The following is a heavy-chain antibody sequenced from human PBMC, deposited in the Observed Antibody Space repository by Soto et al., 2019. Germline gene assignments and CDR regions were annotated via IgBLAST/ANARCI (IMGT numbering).Heavy chain of an antibody. CDR3: ARGHSGHESVDY. D-gene: IGHD5-12*01. CDR1: GYTFTSYG. Sequence: ASVKVSCKASGYTFTSYGISWVRQAPGQGLEWMGWINPYNGDTNYAQKLQGRVTMTTDTSTSTAYMDLRSLRSDDTAVYYCARGHSGHESVDYWGQGTQVTVSS. J-gene: IGHJ4*02. CDR2: INPYNGDT. V-gene: IGHV1-18*01.